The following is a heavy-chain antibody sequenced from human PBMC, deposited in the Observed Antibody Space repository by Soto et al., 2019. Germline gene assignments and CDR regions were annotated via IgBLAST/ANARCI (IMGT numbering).Heavy chain of an antibody. CDR2: IGIGSSTK. D-gene: IGHD3-22*01. Sequence: GGSLRLSCEASGFTISECSMNWVRQAPGKGLEWVSYIGIGSSTKYYADSVKGRFTISRDNAKNSLYLQMNSLRAEDTAVYYCARDQLYYNDISGRPLNAFDVWGQGTMVTVSS. CDR3: ARDQLYYNDISGRPLNAFDV. V-gene: IGHV3-48*01. CDR1: GFTISECS. J-gene: IGHJ3*01.